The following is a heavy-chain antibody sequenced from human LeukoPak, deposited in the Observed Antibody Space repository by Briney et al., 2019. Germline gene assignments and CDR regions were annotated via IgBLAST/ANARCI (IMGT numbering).Heavy chain of an antibody. CDR3: ARETTVTKNAFDI. V-gene: IGHV1-46*01. Sequence: GASVKVSCKASGYTFTSYYMHWVRQAPGQGLEWMGIINPSGGSTSYAQKFQGRVTMTRDMSTSTVYMELSRLRSDDTAVYYCARETTVTKNAFDIWGQGTMVTVSS. CDR2: INPSGGST. D-gene: IGHD4-17*01. J-gene: IGHJ3*02. CDR1: GYTFTSYY.